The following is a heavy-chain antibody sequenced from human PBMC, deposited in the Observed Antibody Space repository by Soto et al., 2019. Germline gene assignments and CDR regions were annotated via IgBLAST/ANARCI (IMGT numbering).Heavy chain of an antibody. CDR3: ARSSLFGSGSHYYCYGMDV. CDR1: CGSFSGYY. CDR2: INQSGST. D-gene: IGHD3-10*01. Sequence: SETLSLTCAVYCGSFSGYYWSCIRQPAGEGLEWIVEINQSGSTNYNPSLKSRVTISVDTSKNQFSLKLSPVTAADTAVYYCARSSLFGSGSHYYCYGMDVWGQGTTVTFSS. V-gene: IGHV4-34*01. J-gene: IGHJ6*02.